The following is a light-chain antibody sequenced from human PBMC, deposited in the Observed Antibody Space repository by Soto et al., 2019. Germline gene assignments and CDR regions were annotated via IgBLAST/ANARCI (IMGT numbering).Light chain of an antibody. Sequence: QSVLTQPASVSGSPGQSITISCTGTSSDVGSYNLVSWFQQLPGKVPKLIIYEGTKRPSGVSDRFSGSKSGYTASLTISGLQAEDAADYYCFSYAGNSVYVFGHGTKATAL. CDR2: EGT. CDR3: FSYAGNSVYV. V-gene: IGLV2-23*01. CDR1: SSDVGSYNL. J-gene: IGLJ1*01.